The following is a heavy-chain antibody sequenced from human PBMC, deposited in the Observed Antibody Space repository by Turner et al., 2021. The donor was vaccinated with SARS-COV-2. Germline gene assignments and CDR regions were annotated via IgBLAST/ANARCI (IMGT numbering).Heavy chain of an antibody. CDR3: THTPGFGSSDF. CDR2: VYWNNEK. J-gene: IGHJ4*02. CDR1: GFSLTTSGVG. V-gene: IGHV2-5*01. Sequence: QITLKESGPTLVNPTQTLPLTCTFPGFSLTTSGVGVVWIRQPPGQVLEWLALVYWNNEKRYSPSLKRRVTITKDTSKKQVVLTMTNVDPLDTATYFCTHTPGFGSSDFWGQGTLVTVSP. D-gene: IGHD3-10*01.